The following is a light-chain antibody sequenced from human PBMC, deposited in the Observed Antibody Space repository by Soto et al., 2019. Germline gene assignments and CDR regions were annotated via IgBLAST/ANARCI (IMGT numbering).Light chain of an antibody. CDR2: DVS. CDR1: SSDVGGYNY. V-gene: IGLV2-11*01. CDR3: CSYVVSSANWV. Sequence: QSALTQPRSVSGSPGQSVTISCTGSSSDVGGYNYVSWYQQHPGKAPKLMIYDVSKQPSGVPDRFSGSKSGNTASLTISGLQAEDEADYYCCSYVVSSANWVFGGGTKVTVL. J-gene: IGLJ3*02.